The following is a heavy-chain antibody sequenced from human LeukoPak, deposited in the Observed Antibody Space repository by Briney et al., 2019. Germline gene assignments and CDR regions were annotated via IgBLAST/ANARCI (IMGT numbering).Heavy chain of an antibody. D-gene: IGHD2-21*02. CDR3: ARAVTVVTRGGLVFDY. CDR1: GFTFSSYS. J-gene: IGHJ4*02. V-gene: IGHV3-48*02. CDR2: ISSSSNTI. Sequence: GGSLRLSCAASGFTFSSYSMNWVRQAPGKGLEWVSYISSSSNTIYYADSVKGRFTISRDNAKNSLFPQMNSLRDEDTSVYYCARAVTVVTRGGLVFDYWGQGTLVTVSS.